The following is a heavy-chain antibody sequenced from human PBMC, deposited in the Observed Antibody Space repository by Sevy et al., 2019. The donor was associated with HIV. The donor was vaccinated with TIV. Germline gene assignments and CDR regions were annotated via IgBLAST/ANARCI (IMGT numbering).Heavy chain of an antibody. D-gene: IGHD2-15*01. V-gene: IGHV1-2*02. CDR3: ARQVDNWFDP. J-gene: IGHJ5*02. CDR1: GYTFTYYY. CDR2: INPSSGGT. Sequence: ASVKVSCETSGYTFTYYYIHWVRQAPGQGLEWMGWINPSSGGTQYAQKFQGRVSVTSDTSRRTSYVELRRLRSDDTALYYCARQVDNWFDPWGQGTPVTVSS.